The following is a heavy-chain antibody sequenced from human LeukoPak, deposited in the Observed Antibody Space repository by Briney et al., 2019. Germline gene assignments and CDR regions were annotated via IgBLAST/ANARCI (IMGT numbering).Heavy chain of an antibody. D-gene: IGHD6-19*01. CDR3: ARDWGYSSSD. CDR2: IYGGDRT. V-gene: IGHV3-53*01. J-gene: IGHJ4*02. Sequence: PGGSLRLSCAASGFTVSSNSMSWVRQAPGKGLEWVSVIYGGDRTYYADSVKGRFTISRDNSKNTLYLQMNSLRAEDTAVCYCARDWGYSSSDWGQGTLVTVSS. CDR1: GFTVSSNS.